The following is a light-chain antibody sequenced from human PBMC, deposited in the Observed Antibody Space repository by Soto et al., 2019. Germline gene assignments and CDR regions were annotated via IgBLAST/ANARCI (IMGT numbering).Light chain of an antibody. V-gene: IGLV4-69*01. CDR1: SGHSSYA. Sequence: QLVLTQSPSPSPSLGASVKLTCTLSSGHSSYAIAWHQQQPEKGPRYLMKLNSDGSHSKGDGIPDRFSGSSSGAERYLTISSLQSEDEADYYCQTWVTGIYVFGTGTKLTVL. J-gene: IGLJ1*01. CDR2: LNSDGSH. CDR3: QTWVTGIYV.